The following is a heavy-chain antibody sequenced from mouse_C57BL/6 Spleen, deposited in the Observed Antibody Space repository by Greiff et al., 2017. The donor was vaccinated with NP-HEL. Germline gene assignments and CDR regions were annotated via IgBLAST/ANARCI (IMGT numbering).Heavy chain of an antibody. J-gene: IGHJ1*03. CDR3: ARRDYSNYYWYFDV. CDR2: IDPSDSET. V-gene: IGHV1-52*01. D-gene: IGHD2-5*01. CDR1: GYTFTSYW. Sequence: QVQLKQPGAELVRPGSSVKLSCKASGYTFTSYWMHWVKQRPIQGLEWIGNIDPSDSETHYNQKFKDKATLTVDKSSSTAYMQLSSLTSEDSAVYYCARRDYSNYYWYFDVWGTGTTVTVSS.